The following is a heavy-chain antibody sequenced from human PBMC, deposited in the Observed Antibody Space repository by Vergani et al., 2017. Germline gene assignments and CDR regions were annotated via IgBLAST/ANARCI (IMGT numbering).Heavy chain of an antibody. J-gene: IGHJ3*02. Sequence: QVQLVQSGAEVKKPGSSVKVSCKASGGPFSSYAISWVRQAPGQGLEWMGGIIPIFGTANYAQKFQGRVTITADESTSTTYMELSSLRSEDTAVYYCARDPGIAVGVDAFDIWGEGSMVTVSS. D-gene: IGHD6-19*01. CDR2: IIPIFGTA. CDR3: ARDPGIAVGVDAFDI. V-gene: IGHV1-69*01. CDR1: GGPFSSYA.